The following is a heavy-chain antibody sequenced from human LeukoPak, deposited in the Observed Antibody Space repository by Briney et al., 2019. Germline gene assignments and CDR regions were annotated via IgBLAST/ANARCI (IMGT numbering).Heavy chain of an antibody. J-gene: IGHJ4*02. V-gene: IGHV3-21*01. Sequence: GGSLRLSCAASGFTFSSYSMNWVRQAPGKGLEWVSSISSSSSYIYYADSVKGRFTISRDNAKNSLYLQMNSLRAEDTAVYYCARDLVAAHFDYWGQGTLVTVSS. CDR2: ISSSSSYI. CDR3: ARDLVAAHFDY. CDR1: GFTFSSYS. D-gene: IGHD2-15*01.